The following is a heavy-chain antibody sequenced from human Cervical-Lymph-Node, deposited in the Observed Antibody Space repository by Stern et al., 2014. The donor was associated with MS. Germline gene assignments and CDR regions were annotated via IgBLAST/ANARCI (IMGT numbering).Heavy chain of an antibody. CDR3: ARTHVFGSGRYYDP. Sequence: QVQLQESGPGLVKPSETLSLTCSVSGGSITSYYWSWIRQTPRKGLEWIGYIYYRGSTDYNPSLKNRVTISVDTSKNQVSLNLGSVTAADTALYYCARTHVFGSGRYYDPWGQGTLVTVSS. V-gene: IGHV4-59*01. CDR1: GGSITSYY. D-gene: IGHD3-10*01. J-gene: IGHJ4*02. CDR2: IYYRGST.